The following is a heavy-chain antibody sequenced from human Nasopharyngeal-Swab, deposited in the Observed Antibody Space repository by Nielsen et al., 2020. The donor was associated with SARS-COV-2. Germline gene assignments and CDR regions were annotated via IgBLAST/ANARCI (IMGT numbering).Heavy chain of an antibody. CDR3: ARDRAGGVGSTFDY. V-gene: IGHV3-21*01. Sequence: GESLKISCAASGFIFSSYSMNWVRQAPGKGLEWVSSISSSSSYIYYADSVKGRFTISRDNAKNSLYLQMNSLRAEDTAVYYCARDRAGGVGSTFDYWGQGTLVTVSS. CDR1: GFIFSSYS. CDR2: ISSSSSYI. J-gene: IGHJ4*02. D-gene: IGHD2-15*01.